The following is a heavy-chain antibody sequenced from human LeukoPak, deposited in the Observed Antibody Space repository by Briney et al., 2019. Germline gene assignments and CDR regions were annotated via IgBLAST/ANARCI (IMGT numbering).Heavy chain of an antibody. CDR2: IYYSGNT. D-gene: IGHD5-18*01. CDR3: ARVGYSYAFDP. Sequence: PSETLSLTCTVSGGSISSYYWSWIRQPPGKGLEWIGYIYYSGNTNYNPSLKSRVTISIDTSKNQFSLKLSSVSAADTAVYYCARVGYSYAFDPWGQGILVTVSS. CDR1: GGSISSYY. V-gene: IGHV4-59*08. J-gene: IGHJ5*02.